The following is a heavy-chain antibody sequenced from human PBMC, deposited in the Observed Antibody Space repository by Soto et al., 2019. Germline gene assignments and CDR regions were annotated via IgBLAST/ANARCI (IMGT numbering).Heavy chain of an antibody. CDR2: IIPILGIA. V-gene: IGHV1-69*02. CDR1: GGTFSSYT. J-gene: IGHJ6*02. Sequence: QVQLVQSGAEVKKPGSSVKVSCKASGGTFSSYTISWVRQAPGQGLEWMGRIIPILGIANYAQKFQGRVTITADKSTSTAHMELSSLRSEDTAVYYCARDVRRGYSYGYYGMDVWGQGTTVTVSS. CDR3: ARDVRRGYSYGYYGMDV. D-gene: IGHD5-18*01.